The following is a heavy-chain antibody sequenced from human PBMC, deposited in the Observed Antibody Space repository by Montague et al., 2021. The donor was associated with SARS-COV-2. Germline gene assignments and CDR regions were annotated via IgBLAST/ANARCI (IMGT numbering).Heavy chain of an antibody. CDR2: IYDSGST. CDR3: ARRGRKLLPVATTIGGFDI. D-gene: IGHD5-12*01. J-gene: IGHJ3*02. V-gene: IGHV4-39*02. CDR1: GASISSSNYY. Sequence: SETLSLTCTVSGASISSSNYYWDCIRQPPGKRQELIGSIYDSGSTYYTSPLKRGVTTSEDTSKHHFSLKLSSVTAADTAVYYCARRGRKLLPVATTIGGFDIWGQGTMVTVSS.